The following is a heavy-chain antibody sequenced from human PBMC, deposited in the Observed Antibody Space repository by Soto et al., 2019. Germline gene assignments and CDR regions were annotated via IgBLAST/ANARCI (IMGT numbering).Heavy chain of an antibody. D-gene: IGHD6-19*01. J-gene: IGHJ2*01. V-gene: IGHV3-48*04. CDR2: IDHSSSSV. Sequence: EVQLVESGGGLVQPGGSLRLSCAASGFRFSSYSMNWVRQAPGKGPEWVSYIDHSSSSVRYVDSVEGRFTISRDNAKDSLSLQMNSLRVEDAAMYYCAVGIAVVRGEFDLWGRGTLVTVSS. CDR3: AVGIAVVRGEFDL. CDR1: GFRFSSYS.